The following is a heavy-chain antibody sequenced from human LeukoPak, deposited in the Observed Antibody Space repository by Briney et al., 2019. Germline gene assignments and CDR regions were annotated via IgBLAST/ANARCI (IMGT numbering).Heavy chain of an antibody. D-gene: IGHD3-22*01. CDR3: ARDPTQWLRYGYFDY. CDR2: TYYRSKWYN. V-gene: IGHV6-1*01. CDR1: GDSVSSNSAA. J-gene: IGHJ4*02. Sequence: SQTLSLTCAISGDSVSSNSAAWNCIRQSPSRGLECLGRTYYRSKWYNDYAVSVKSRITINQDTSKNQFSLQLNSVNPEDTAVYYCARDPTQWLRYGYFDYWGQGTLVTVSS.